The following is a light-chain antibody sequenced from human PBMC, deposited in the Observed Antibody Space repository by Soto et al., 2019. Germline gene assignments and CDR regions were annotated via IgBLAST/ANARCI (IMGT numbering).Light chain of an antibody. CDR3: QQRANWPLT. V-gene: IGKV3-11*01. CDR1: QSVSSS. CDR2: DAS. J-gene: IGKJ4*01. Sequence: EIVCTQSPWTLSLSPGERATLSCMASQSVSSSLVWYQQKPGQAPRLLISDASNRATGIPARFSGSGSGADFTLTISSLEPEDFAVYYCQQRANWPLTFGGGTKVDIK.